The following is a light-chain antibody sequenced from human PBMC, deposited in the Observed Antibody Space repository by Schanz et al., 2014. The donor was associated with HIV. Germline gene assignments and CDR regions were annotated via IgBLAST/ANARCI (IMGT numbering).Light chain of an antibody. CDR3: QSFDSSLNGVV. V-gene: IGLV2-8*01. Sequence: QSALTQPPSASGSPGQSVTISCTGTSSDVGGYKYVSWYQQHPGKAPKLLIYEVSKRPLGVPDRFSGSKSGNTASLTVSRLQAEDEADYFCQSFDSSLNGVVFGGGTKLTVL. J-gene: IGLJ2*01. CDR2: EVS. CDR1: SSDVGGYKY.